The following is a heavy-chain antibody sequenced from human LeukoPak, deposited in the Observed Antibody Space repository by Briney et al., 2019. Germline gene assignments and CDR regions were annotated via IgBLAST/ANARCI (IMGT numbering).Heavy chain of an antibody. V-gene: IGHV1-8*03. D-gene: IGHD3-16*01. CDR1: GGTFSSYA. J-gene: IGHJ6*03. Sequence: ASVKVSCKASGGTFSSYAINWVRQATGRGLEWMGWMNPNSGNTGYAQKFQGRVTITRNTSISTAYMELSSLRSEDTAVYYCARRGTIGYYYYMDVWGKGTTATVSS. CDR3: ARRGTIGYYYYMDV. CDR2: MNPNSGNT.